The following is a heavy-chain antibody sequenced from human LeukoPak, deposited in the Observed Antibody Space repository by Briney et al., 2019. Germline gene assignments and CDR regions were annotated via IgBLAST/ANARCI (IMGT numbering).Heavy chain of an antibody. Sequence: SVKLSCKASGGTFSSYAISWVRQAPGQGLEWMGGIIPIFGTANYAQKLKGRVTITGDDSKNTVYLELSSLRAEDTAVHYCARGPKGIVVVPAAIKVPYYYYMDVWGKGTTVTVSS. V-gene: IGHV1-69*01. J-gene: IGHJ6*03. CDR1: GGTFSSYA. D-gene: IGHD2-2*01. CDR2: IIPIFGTA. CDR3: ARGPKGIVVVPAAIKVPYYYYMDV.